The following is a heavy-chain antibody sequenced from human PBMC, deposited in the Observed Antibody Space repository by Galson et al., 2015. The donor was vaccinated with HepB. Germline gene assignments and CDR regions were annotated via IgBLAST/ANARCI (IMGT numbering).Heavy chain of an antibody. CDR2: IWYDGSNE. V-gene: IGHV3-33*01. J-gene: IGHJ6*02. Sequence: SLRLSCAASGFSFNTYGMYWVRQAPDKGLEWVAVIWYDGSNEKYADSVKGRFPISRDNSKETLYLQMNSLRVEDTAVYYCARDWNWNDPYYYYGMDVWGQGTTVIVSS. CDR3: ARDWNWNDPYYYYGMDV. D-gene: IGHD1-1*01. CDR1: GFSFNTYG.